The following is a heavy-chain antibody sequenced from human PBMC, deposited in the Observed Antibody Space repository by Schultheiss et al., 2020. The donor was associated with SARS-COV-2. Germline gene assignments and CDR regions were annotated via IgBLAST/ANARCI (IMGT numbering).Heavy chain of an antibody. CDR1: GFTFDDYA. V-gene: IGHV3-9*01. J-gene: IGHJ3*02. Sequence: GGSLRLSCAASGFTFDDYAMHWVRQAPGKGLEWVSGISWNSGSTYYADSVKGRFTISRDNSKNTLYLQMSSLRAEDTAVYYCVKIDTAYYDILTGSPNDAFDIWGQGTMVTVSS. CDR2: ISWNSGST. D-gene: IGHD3-9*01. CDR3: VKIDTAYYDILTGSPNDAFDI.